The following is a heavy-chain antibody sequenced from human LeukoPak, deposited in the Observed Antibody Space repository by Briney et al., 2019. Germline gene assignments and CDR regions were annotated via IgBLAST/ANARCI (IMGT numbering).Heavy chain of an antibody. CDR2: ISYNGGST. CDR3: VKEGYSGGWSFRYFDY. CDR1: GFTFSSYG. D-gene: IGHD6-19*01. J-gene: IGHJ4*02. Sequence: GGSLRLSCAASGFTFSSYGMHWVRQAPGKGLEYVSSISYNGGSTSYAESVKGRFTISRDNSKNTLYLQMSSLRAEDTAVYYCVKEGYSGGWSFRYFDYWGQGTLVTVSS. V-gene: IGHV3-64D*06.